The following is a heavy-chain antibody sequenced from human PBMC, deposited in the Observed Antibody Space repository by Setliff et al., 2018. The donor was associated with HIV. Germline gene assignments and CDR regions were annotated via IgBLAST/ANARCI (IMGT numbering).Heavy chain of an antibody. D-gene: IGHD2-15*01. V-gene: IGHV4-30-4*08. CDR2: IFYSGTT. CDR1: GDSINGGDSY. Sequence: SETLSLTCSVSGDSINGGDSYWSWIRQPPGKGLEWIGYIFYSGTTYYNPSLQSRVAISLDASKNQFSLRLSSVTAADTAMYYCARDPRPFGGNSADAFDMWGQGTMVTVSS. J-gene: IGHJ3*02. CDR3: ARDPRPFGGNSADAFDM.